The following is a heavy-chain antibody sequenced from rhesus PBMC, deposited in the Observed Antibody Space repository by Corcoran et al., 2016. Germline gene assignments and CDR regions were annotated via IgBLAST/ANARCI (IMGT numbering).Heavy chain of an antibody. CDR3: ARAGGVAAAGTGFDY. Sequence: QVQLQESGPGLVKPSETLSLTCAVSGYSISSGYGWGWIRQPPGKGLEWIGQIYGGSGSTYYNTSLKSRVTVSKDPSKNQFSLKLSSVTAADTAVYYCARAGGVAAAGTGFDYWGQGVLVTVSS. CDR1: GYSISSGYG. J-gene: IGHJ4*01. D-gene: IGHD6-31*01. CDR2: IYGGSGST. V-gene: IGHV4-127*01.